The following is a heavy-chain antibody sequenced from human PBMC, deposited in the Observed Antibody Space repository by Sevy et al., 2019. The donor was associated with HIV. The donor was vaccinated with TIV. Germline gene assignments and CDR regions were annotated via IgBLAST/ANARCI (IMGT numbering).Heavy chain of an antibody. CDR1: GFSFGDYA. J-gene: IGHJ6*02. V-gene: IGHV3-9*01. CDR2: ISWNSVSL. D-gene: IGHD6-6*01. Sequence: GGSLRLSCAASGFSFGDYAMHWVRQAPGKGLEWVSGISWNSVSLDYADSVKGRFTISRDNAKNSLFLQMNRLRREDTALYYCAKDNRPATMSNSSYYYYGMDVWGQGTTVTVSS. CDR3: AKDNRPATMSNSSYYYYGMDV.